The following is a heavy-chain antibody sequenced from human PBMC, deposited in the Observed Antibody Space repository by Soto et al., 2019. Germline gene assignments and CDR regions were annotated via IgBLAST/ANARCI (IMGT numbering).Heavy chain of an antibody. J-gene: IGHJ4*02. CDR3: ARDNHEYYDFWSGYYTSGHSGYYFDY. CDR1: GYTFTSYG. V-gene: IGHV1-18*01. CDR2: ISAYNGNT. D-gene: IGHD3-3*01. Sequence: QVPLVQSGAEVKKPGASVKVSCKASGYTFTSYGISWVRQAPGQGLEWMGWISAYNGNTNYAQKLQGRVTMTTDTSTSTAYMELRSLRSDDTAVYYCARDNHEYYDFWSGYYTSGHSGYYFDYWGQGTLVTVSS.